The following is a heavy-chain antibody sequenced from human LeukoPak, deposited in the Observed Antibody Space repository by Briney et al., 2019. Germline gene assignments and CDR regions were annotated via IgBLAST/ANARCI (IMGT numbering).Heavy chain of an antibody. J-gene: IGHJ6*02. V-gene: IGHV4-59*01. D-gene: IGHD5-24*01. CDR1: GGSISSYY. CDR3: ARVRDGYNHYYYYYGMDV. Sequence: PSETLSLTCTVSGGSISSYYWSWIRQPPGKGLEWIGYIYYSGSTTYNPSLKSRVTISVDTSKNQFSVKLSSVTAADTAVYYCARVRDGYNHYYYYYGMDVWGQGTTVTVSS. CDR2: IYYSGST.